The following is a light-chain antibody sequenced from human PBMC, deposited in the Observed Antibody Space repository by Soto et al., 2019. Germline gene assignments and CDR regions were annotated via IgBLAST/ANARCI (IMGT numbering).Light chain of an antibody. CDR1: SSDVGGYDY. CDR3: TSYTNRYTYV. V-gene: IGLV2-14*01. Sequence: QSALTQPASVSGSPGQSITISCTGTSSDVGGYDYVGWYQQHPGKAPKLMIYNVYNRPSGVSFRFSGSKSGNTASLTISGLQTEDEADYYCTSYTNRYTYVFGTGTKVT. J-gene: IGLJ1*01. CDR2: NVY.